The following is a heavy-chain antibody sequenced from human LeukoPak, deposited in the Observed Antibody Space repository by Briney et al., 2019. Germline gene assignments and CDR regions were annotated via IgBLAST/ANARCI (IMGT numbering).Heavy chain of an antibody. CDR2: IYYSGST. CDR3: ARDNYYGSGKNWFDP. J-gene: IGHJ5*02. Sequence: APETLSLTCTVSGGSISSSSYYWSWIRQPPGKGLEWIGYIYYSGSTNYNPSLKSRVTISVDTSKNQFSLKLSSVTAADTAVYYCARDNYYGSGKNWFDPWGQGTLVTVSS. V-gene: IGHV4-61*01. D-gene: IGHD3-10*01. CDR1: GGSISSSSYY.